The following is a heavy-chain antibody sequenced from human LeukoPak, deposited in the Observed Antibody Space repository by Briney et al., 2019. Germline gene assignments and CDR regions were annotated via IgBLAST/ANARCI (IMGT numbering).Heavy chain of an antibody. J-gene: IGHJ6*03. Sequence: SEALPLTRPDCGGSLSSGNYYWPCLPQPAGKGREGFGRISYSESSNYNRSINTRVTISVDTSKKHCSLKPSSVTAADTAVYDCASAGWLQPSYHYYYMDVWGKGTTVTVSS. CDR3: ASAGWLQPSYHYYYMDV. V-gene: IGHV4-61*10. CDR1: GGSLSSGNYY. CDR2: ISYSESS. D-gene: IGHD5-24*01.